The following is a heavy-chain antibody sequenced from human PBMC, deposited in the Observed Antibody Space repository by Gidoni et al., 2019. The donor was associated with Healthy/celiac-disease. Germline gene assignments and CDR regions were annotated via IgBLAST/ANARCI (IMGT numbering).Heavy chain of an antibody. V-gene: IGHV3-23*01. D-gene: IGHD2-2*01. J-gene: IGHJ5*02. CDR3: AKDRVVVVPAAMIPNWFDP. Sequence: EVQLLVSGGGLVQPGGSLILSCAASGFTFSSYALRWVRQASGKGLEWVSAISGSGGSTYYADSVKGRFTISRDNSKNTLYLQMNSLRAEDTAVYYCAKDRVVVVPAAMIPNWFDPWGQGTLVTVSS. CDR2: ISGSGGST. CDR1: GFTFSSYA.